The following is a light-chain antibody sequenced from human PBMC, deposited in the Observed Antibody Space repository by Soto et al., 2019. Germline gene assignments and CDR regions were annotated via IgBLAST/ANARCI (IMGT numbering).Light chain of an antibody. V-gene: IGKV1-39*01. CDR3: QQSYSTPIT. CDR1: QSISSY. J-gene: IGKJ1*01. Sequence: DIQMTQYPSSLSASVGDRVTITCRASQSISSYLNWYQQKPGKAPKLLIYAASSLQSGVPSRFSGSGSGTDFTLTISSLQPEDFATYYCQQSYSTPITFGQGTKVDIK. CDR2: AAS.